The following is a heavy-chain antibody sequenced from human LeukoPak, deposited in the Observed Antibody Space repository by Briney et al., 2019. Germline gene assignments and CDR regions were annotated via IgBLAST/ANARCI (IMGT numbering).Heavy chain of an antibody. CDR1: GYTFTAYY. J-gene: IGHJ4*02. D-gene: IGHD2-2*01. CDR2: INPNSGGT. V-gene: IGHV1-2*02. CDR3: ASAPPRYCSSTSCYSFDY. Sequence: ASVKVSCKASGYTFTAYYMYWVRQAPGQGLEWMGWINPNSGGTNYAQKFQGRVTMTRDTSISTAYMELSRLRSDDTAVYYCASAPPRYCSSTSCYSFDYWGQGTLVTVSS.